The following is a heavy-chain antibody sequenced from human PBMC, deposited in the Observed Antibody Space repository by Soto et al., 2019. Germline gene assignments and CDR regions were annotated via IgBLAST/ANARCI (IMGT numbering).Heavy chain of an antibody. J-gene: IGHJ4*02. CDR1: GFTFSSYG. V-gene: IGHV3-21*01. D-gene: IGHD6-19*01. Sequence: GSLRLSCAASGFTFSSYGMHWVRQAPGKGLEWVSSISSSSSYIYYADSVKGRFTISRDNAKNSLYLQMNSLRAEDTAVYYCATAVAGLDFDYWGQGTLVTVSS. CDR2: ISSSSSYI. CDR3: ATAVAGLDFDY.